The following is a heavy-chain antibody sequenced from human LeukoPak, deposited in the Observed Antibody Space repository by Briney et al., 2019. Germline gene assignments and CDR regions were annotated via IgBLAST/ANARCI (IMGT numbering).Heavy chain of an antibody. D-gene: IGHD3-10*01. CDR3: ARVRYYGSGEEIDP. J-gene: IGHJ5*02. V-gene: IGHV4-31*03. Sequence: PSETLSLTCTVSGGSISSGGYLWSWIRQNPGTGLEWIGYIYHGGNTYYNPSLKSRVTISVDTSKNQFSLKLSSVTAADTAVYYCARVRYYGSGEEIDPWGQGTLVTVSS. CDR2: IYHGGNT. CDR1: GGSISSGGYL.